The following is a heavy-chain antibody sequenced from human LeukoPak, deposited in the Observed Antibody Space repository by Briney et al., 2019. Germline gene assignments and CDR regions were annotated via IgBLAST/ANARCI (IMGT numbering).Heavy chain of an antibody. CDR1: GFTFSSFA. CDR2: ISYGGSNN. CDR3: PRSESVRIAVDGREAHAFDT. J-gene: IGHJ3*02. V-gene: IGHV3-30*04. Sequence: PGGSLRLSCAASGFTFSSFAMHWVRQAPGKGLEWVSVISYGGSNNYYADSVKGRFTISRDNAKNSLYLQMNSLRVEDTALYYCPRSESVRIAVDGREAHAFDTWGQGKMVTVSS. D-gene: IGHD6-19*01.